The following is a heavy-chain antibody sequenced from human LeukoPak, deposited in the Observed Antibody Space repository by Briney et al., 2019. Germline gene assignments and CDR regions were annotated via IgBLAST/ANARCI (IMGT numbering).Heavy chain of an antibody. CDR3: ARDGATVGHGMDV. Sequence: GGSLRLSCAASGFTFSSYSMNWVRQAPGKGLEWVSSISSSSSYIYYADSVKGRFTISRDNAKNSLYLQMNSLRAEDTAVYYCARDGATVGHGMDVWGQGTTVTVSS. V-gene: IGHV3-21*01. CDR2: ISSSSSYI. D-gene: IGHD4-23*01. J-gene: IGHJ6*02. CDR1: GFTFSSYS.